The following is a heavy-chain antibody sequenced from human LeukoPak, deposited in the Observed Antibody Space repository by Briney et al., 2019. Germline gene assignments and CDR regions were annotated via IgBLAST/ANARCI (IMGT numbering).Heavy chain of an antibody. J-gene: IGHJ5*02. Sequence: PSETLSLTCAVYGGSFSGYYWSWIRQPPGKGLEWIGEINHSGSTNYNPSLKSRVTTSVDTSKNQFSLKLSSVTAADTAVYYCARDCSSTSCYSAWGQGTLVTVSS. CDR1: GGSFSGYY. CDR2: INHSGST. CDR3: ARDCSSTSCYSA. D-gene: IGHD2-2*02. V-gene: IGHV4-34*01.